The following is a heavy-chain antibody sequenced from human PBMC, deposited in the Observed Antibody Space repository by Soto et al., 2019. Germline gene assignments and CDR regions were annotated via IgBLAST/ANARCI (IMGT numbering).Heavy chain of an antibody. J-gene: IGHJ4*02. D-gene: IGHD1-7*01. CDR1: GFTFSDFE. V-gene: IGHV3-30-3*01. CDR2: ISYDGSNQ. Sequence: QVQLVESGGGVVQPGRSLRLSCSASGFTFSDFEMYWVRQAPGKGLDWVSFISYDGSNQYYAGSVEGRFTVSRDNSKNPLFLLMNSLRPEDTAVYFCARRTGTAPRFDYWGQGTLVTVSS. CDR3: ARRTGTAPRFDY.